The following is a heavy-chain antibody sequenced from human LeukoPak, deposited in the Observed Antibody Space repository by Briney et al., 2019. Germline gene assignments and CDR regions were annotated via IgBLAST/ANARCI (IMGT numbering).Heavy chain of an antibody. D-gene: IGHD6-13*01. Sequence: SQTPFLPCTFSCGFHSSGGYYLSLVRQPPGKGLEVVGYIYYSGSTYYNPSLKSRVTISVDTSKNQFSLKLSSVTAADTAVYYCARDRIAAAGNGFDYWGQGTLVTVSS. J-gene: IGHJ4*02. V-gene: IGHV4-31*03. CDR1: CGFHSSGGYY. CDR2: IYYSGST. CDR3: ARDRIAAAGNGFDY.